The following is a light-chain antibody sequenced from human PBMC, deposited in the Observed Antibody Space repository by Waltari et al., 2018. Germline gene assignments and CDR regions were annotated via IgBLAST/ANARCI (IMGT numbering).Light chain of an antibody. CDR3: QHYVSLPAT. J-gene: IGKJ1*01. CDR1: QSVSRT. Sequence: SPGERATLSCRASQSVSRTLAWYQQKPGQAPRLLIYGASTRATGIPERFSGGGSGTDFSLTISRLEPEDFAVYYCQHYVSLPATFGQGTKVEVK. V-gene: IGKV3-20*01. CDR2: GAS.